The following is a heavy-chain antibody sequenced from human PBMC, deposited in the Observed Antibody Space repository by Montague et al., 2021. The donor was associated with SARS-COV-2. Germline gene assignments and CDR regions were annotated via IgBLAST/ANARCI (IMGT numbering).Heavy chain of an antibody. V-gene: IGHV4-61*02. CDR1: GGPISSGTYY. Sequence: TLSLTCTVSGGPISSGTYYWSWIRQPAGKGLEWIGRIYTSGTTNSNPSLKSRITISVDTSKNQFSLKLSSVTAADTAVYYCARGGGSGGQRANHFDYWGQGTLVTVSS. D-gene: IGHD2-15*01. CDR3: ARGGGSGGQRANHFDY. CDR2: IYTSGTT. J-gene: IGHJ4*02.